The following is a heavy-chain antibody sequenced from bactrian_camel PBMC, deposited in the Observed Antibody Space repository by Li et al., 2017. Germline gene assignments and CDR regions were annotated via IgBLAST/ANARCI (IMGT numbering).Heavy chain of an antibody. V-gene: IGHV3S63*01. Sequence: HVQLVESGGGSVQAGGSLRLSCRISGAPLDDFDIHWYRQDDGNECQLVSSISSDGKTSYSDSVKGRFTISQGNDKNTVYLEMNSLKPEDTAVYYCAADDEIYEVRGSCQSLRASRRWGQGTQVTVS. CDR1: GAPLDDFD. D-gene: IGHD2*01. CDR2: ISSDGKT. J-gene: IGHJ4*01. CDR3: AADDEIYEVRGSCQSLRASRR.